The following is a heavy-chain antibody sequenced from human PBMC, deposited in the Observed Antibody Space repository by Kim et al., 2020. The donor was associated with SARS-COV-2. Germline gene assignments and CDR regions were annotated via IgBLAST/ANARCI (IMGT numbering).Heavy chain of an antibody. CDR3: ARMSTINAVSFYFDS. CDR1: GYTFSNYW. D-gene: IGHD3-10*01. J-gene: IGHJ4*02. V-gene: IGHV5-51*01. Sequence: GESLKISCQAFGYTFSNYWIAWVRQLPGKGLEWMGIIYPYDSDTTYTPSFQGQVTFSADKSISTAYLQWSSLRASDTAIYYCARMSTINAVSFYFDSWGPVTLVTVSS. CDR2: IYPYDSDT.